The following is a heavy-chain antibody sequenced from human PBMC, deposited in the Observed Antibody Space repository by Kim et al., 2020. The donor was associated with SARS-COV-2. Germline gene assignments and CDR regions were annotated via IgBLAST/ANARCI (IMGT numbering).Heavy chain of an antibody. V-gene: IGHV4-59*01. Sequence: SETLSLTCTVSGGSISSYYWSWIRQPPGKGLEWIGYIYFSGSTNYNPSLKSRVTISVDTSKNQFSLKLSSVTAADTAVYYCARDRIVGGYYYYGMDVWG. D-gene: IGHD1-26*01. J-gene: IGHJ6*02. CDR2: IYFSGST. CDR3: ARDRIVGGYYYYGMDV. CDR1: GGSISSYY.